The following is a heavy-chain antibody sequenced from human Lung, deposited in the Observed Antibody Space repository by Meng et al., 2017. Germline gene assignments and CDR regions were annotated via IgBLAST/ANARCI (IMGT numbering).Heavy chain of an antibody. CDR1: GGSFSDYY. V-gene: IGHV4-34*01. D-gene: IGHD4-11*01. CDR2: INHSGST. Sequence: VQLTTGGGGLLKPRETLSLTCVVSGGSFSDYYWSWIRQPPGKGLEWIGEINHSGSTNYNPSLESRATISVDTSQNNLSLKLSSVTAADSAVYYCARGPTTMAHDFDYWGQGTLVTVSS. CDR3: ARGPTTMAHDFDY. J-gene: IGHJ4*02.